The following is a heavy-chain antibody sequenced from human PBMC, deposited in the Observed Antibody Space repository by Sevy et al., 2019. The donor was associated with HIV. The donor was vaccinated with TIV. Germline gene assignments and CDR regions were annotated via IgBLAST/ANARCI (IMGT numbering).Heavy chain of an antibody. Sequence: GGSLRLSCAASGFTFSAYGMHWVRQAPGKGLEWVSVISHDGSDKYYADSVKGRFTISRDTSKNTLYLQMNSRGAEDTAVYYCAKVRGYSNYEGYFDYWGQGTLVTVSS. V-gene: IGHV3-30*18. CDR1: GFTFSAYG. CDR3: AKVRGYSNYEGYFDY. J-gene: IGHJ4*02. D-gene: IGHD4-4*01. CDR2: ISHDGSDK.